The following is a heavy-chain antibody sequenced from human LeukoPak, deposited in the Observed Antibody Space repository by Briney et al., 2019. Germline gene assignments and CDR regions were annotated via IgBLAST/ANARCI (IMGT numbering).Heavy chain of an antibody. CDR3: ARDPGQYYDILTGYYTPYYFDY. V-gene: IGHV1-69*01. CDR1: GGTFSSYA. Sequence: SVKVSCKASGGTFSSYAISWVRQAPGQGLEWMGGIIPIFGTANYVQKFQGRVTITADESTSTAYMELSSLRSEDTAVYFCARDPGQYYDILTGYYTPYYFDYWGQGTLVTVSS. D-gene: IGHD3-9*01. CDR2: IIPIFGTA. J-gene: IGHJ4*02.